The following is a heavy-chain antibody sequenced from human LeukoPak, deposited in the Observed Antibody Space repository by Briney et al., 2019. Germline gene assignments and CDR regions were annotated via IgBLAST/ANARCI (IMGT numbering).Heavy chain of an antibody. V-gene: IGHV4-30-2*01. J-gene: IGHJ5*02. CDR3: ARGLGDIVVVPAFDP. Sequence: SQTLSLTCTVSGGSISSGGYYWSWIRQPPGKGLEWIGYIYHSGSTYYNPSLKSRVTISVDRSKNQFSLKLSSVTAADTAAYYCARGLGDIVVVPAFDPWGQGTLVTVSS. D-gene: IGHD2-2*01. CDR1: GGSISSGGYY. CDR2: IYHSGST.